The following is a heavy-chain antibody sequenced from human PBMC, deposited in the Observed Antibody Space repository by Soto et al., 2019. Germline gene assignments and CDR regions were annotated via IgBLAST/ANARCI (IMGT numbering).Heavy chain of an antibody. CDR1: GFTFNHYW. J-gene: IGHJ4*02. D-gene: IGHD2-21*02. CDR2: VTSSAIAT. Sequence: RGALRLSWVASGFTFNHYWMTWLRQAPGKGLEWVTGVTSSAIATYYADSVKGRFTISRNNSLNILYLQMDNLGADDTAVYFCAKDDFSDRREDYVDHCGPGTLVTGSS. CDR3: AKDDFSDRREDYVDH. V-gene: IGHV3-23*01.